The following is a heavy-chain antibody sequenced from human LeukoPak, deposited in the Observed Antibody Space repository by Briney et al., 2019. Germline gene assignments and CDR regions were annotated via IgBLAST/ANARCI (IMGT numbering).Heavy chain of an antibody. J-gene: IGHJ5*02. Sequence: ASVKVSCKASGYTFTSYDINWVRQATGQRLEWMGWMNPNSGNTGYAQKFQGRVTMTRNTSISTAYMELSSLRSEDTAVYYCARARVLRFLEWFPGLDPWGQGTLVTVSS. CDR3: ARARVLRFLEWFPGLDP. CDR1: GYTFTSYD. V-gene: IGHV1-8*01. CDR2: MNPNSGNT. D-gene: IGHD3-3*01.